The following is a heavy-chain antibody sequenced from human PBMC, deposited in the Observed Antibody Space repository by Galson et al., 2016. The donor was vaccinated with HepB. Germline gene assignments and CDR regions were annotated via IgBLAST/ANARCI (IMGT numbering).Heavy chain of an antibody. V-gene: IGHV1-2*06. CDR3: ARIGSYHDFDY. CDR2: INPNSGGT. J-gene: IGHJ4*02. CDR1: GYTFTAYY. D-gene: IGHD1-26*01. Sequence: SVKVSCKASGYTFTAYYMHWVRQAPGQGLEWMGRINPNSGGTNYAALKFQGRVTMTRDTSISTAYMELSRLRSDDTAVYYCARIGSYHDFDYWGQGTLVTVSS.